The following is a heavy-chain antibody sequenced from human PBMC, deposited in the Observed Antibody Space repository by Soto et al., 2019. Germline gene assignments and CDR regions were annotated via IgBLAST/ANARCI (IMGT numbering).Heavy chain of an antibody. V-gene: IGHV4-30-4*01. CDR2: ISYSGST. Sequence: SETLSLTCTVSGCSISSGNYYWSWIRQPPRKGMEWIGFISYSGSTYYNASLKSRVTISVDTSKNQFSLNLSFVTAADTAVYYCATMGTPATGLYYFDYWGQGTLVTVSS. J-gene: IGHJ4*02. CDR1: GCSISSGNYY. D-gene: IGHD1-7*01. CDR3: ATMGTPATGLYYFDY.